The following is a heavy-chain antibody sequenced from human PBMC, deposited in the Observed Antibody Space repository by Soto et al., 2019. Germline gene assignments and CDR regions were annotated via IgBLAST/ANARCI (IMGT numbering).Heavy chain of an antibody. CDR2: IWYDGTNR. Sequence: QVQLLESGGGVVQPGRSLRLSCGASGFTFNNDGMHWVRQAPGKGLEWVAVIWYDGTNRYYGDFVKGRFTISRDNSKNTLYLQMNSLRAEDTAVYYCARVHDSRLTTSGLRGYYYYGMDVWGQGTTVTVSS. V-gene: IGHV3-33*01. J-gene: IGHJ6*02. D-gene: IGHD3-10*01. CDR3: ARVHDSRLTTSGLRGYYYYGMDV. CDR1: GFTFNNDG.